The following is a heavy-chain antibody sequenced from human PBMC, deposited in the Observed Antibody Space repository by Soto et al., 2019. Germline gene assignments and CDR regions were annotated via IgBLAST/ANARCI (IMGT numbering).Heavy chain of an antibody. V-gene: IGHV3-74*01. CDR1: GFTFSSYL. D-gene: IGHD3-22*01. CDR3: ARDPTYFYDSSGYYDY. CDR2: INSDGSST. J-gene: IGHJ4*02. Sequence: GGSLRLSCAASGFTFSSYLIHWVRQAPGKGLVWVSRINSDGSSTSYADSVKGRFTISRDNAKNTLYLQMNSLRAEDTAVYYCARDPTYFYDSSGYYDYWGQGTLVTVSS.